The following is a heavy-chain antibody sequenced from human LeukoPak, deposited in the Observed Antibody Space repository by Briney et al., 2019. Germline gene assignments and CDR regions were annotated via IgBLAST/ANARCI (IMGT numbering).Heavy chain of an antibody. CDR2: INHSGST. Sequence: SETLSLTCAVYGGSFSGYYWSWIRQPPGKGLEWIGEINHSGSTNYNPSLKSRVTIPVDTSKNQFSLKLSSVTAADTAVYYCARGRAYYYDSSGWYFDYWGQGTLVTVSS. CDR1: GGSFSGYY. V-gene: IGHV4-34*01. J-gene: IGHJ4*02. D-gene: IGHD3-22*01. CDR3: ARGRAYYYDSSGWYFDY.